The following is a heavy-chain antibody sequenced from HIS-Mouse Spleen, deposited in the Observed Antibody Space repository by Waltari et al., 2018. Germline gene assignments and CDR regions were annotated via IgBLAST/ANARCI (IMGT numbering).Heavy chain of an antibody. CDR3: ARIWGVATTTGGDAFDI. D-gene: IGHD5-12*01. Sequence: RMGVSWIRQPPGKALEWLAHIFSNDEKSYSTSLKSRLTISKDTSKSQVVLTMTNMDPVDTATYYCARIWGVATTTGGDAFDIWGQGTMVTVSS. CDR2: IFSNDEK. V-gene: IGHV2-26*01. CDR1: RMG. J-gene: IGHJ3*02.